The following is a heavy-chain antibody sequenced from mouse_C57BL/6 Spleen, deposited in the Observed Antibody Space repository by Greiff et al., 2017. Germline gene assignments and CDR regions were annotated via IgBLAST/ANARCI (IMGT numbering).Heavy chain of an antibody. CDR3: ARWELDY. CDR2: IYPGDGDT. D-gene: IGHD4-1*01. J-gene: IGHJ2*01. Sequence: QLQQSGPELVKPGASVKISCKASGYAFSSSWMNWVKQRPGKGLEWIGRIYPGDGDTNYNGKFKGKATLTADKSSSTAYMQVGSLTSEDSAVYFCARWELDYWGQGTTLTVSS. CDR1: GYAFSSSW. V-gene: IGHV1-82*01.